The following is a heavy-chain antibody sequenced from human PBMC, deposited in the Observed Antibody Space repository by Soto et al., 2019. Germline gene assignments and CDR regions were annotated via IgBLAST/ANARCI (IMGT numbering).Heavy chain of an antibody. CDR2: IYSGGST. Sequence: EVQLVETGGGLIQPGGSLRLSCAASGFTVSSNYMSWVRQAPGKGLEWVSVIYSGGSTYYADSVKGRFTISRDNSKNTLYLQMNSLRAEDTAVYYCARGTPGFGVPQYFQHWGQGTLVTVSS. V-gene: IGHV3-53*02. CDR1: GFTVSSNY. D-gene: IGHD3-10*01. J-gene: IGHJ1*01. CDR3: ARGTPGFGVPQYFQH.